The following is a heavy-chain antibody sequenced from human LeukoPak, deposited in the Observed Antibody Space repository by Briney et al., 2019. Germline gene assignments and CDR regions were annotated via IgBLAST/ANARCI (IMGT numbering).Heavy chain of an antibody. D-gene: IGHD3-22*01. CDR1: GFTFSSYW. CDR2: IKGDGNT. CDR3: ARAPSEIGGYYPEYFRH. V-gene: IGHV3-74*01. J-gene: IGHJ1*01. Sequence: GGSLRLSCAASGFTFSSYWMHWVPPAPGRGLVWVSHIKGDGNTTYADSVKGRFTISRDNAKNTVSLQMNSLSAEDTGVYYCARAPSEIGGYYPEYFRHWGQGTLVTVSS.